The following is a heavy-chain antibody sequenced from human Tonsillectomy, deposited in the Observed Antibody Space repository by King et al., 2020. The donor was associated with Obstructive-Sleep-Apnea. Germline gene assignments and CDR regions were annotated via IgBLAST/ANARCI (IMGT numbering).Heavy chain of an antibody. CDR2: INSYGSTK. CDR1: GFNFSSYW. CDR3: ARDRDCRSTSCFFGMDV. Sequence: VQLVESGGGLVQPGGSLRLSCAASGFNFSSYWMQWVRQAPGEGLVWVSRINSYGSTKTYADSVKGRFTISRDNDKNKLHLQMSSLRAEDTAVYFCARDRDCRSTSCFFGMDVWGQGTTVTVSS. V-gene: IGHV3-74*01. J-gene: IGHJ6*02. D-gene: IGHD2-2*01.